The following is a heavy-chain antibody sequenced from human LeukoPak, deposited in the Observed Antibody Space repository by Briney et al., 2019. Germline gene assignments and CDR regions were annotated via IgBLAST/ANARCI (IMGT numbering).Heavy chain of an antibody. CDR3: ARLSYDYGGNSIDY. CDR2: IYYSGST. J-gene: IGHJ4*02. V-gene: IGHV4-59*08. Sequence: SETLSLTCTVSGGSISSYCWSWIRQPPGKGLEWIGYIYYSGSTNYNPSLKSRVTISVDTSKNQFSLKLSSVTAADTAVYYCARLSYDYGGNSIDYWGQGTLVTVSS. D-gene: IGHD4-23*01. CDR1: GGSISSYC.